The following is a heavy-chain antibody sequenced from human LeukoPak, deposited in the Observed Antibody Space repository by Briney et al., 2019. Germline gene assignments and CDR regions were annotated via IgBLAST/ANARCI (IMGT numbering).Heavy chain of an antibody. J-gene: IGHJ4*02. Sequence: SETLSLTCTVSGGTISSYYWSWIRQPPGKGLEWIGDIYYTGSTYYNPSLQSRVTISVDTSKHQFSLKLSSVTAADTAVYYCASARDSSQNDYWGQGTLVTVSS. CDR1: GGTISSYY. D-gene: IGHD6-13*01. CDR2: IYYTGST. V-gene: IGHV4-59*06. CDR3: ASARDSSQNDY.